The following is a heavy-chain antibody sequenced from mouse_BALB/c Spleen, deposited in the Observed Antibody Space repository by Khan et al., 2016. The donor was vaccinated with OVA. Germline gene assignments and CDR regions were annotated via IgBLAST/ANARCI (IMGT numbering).Heavy chain of an antibody. CDR1: GYTFSSYY. V-gene: IGHV1S81*02. J-gene: IGHJ3*01. Sequence: QIQLVQSGAELVKPGASVKLSCKASGYTFSSYYMYWVKQRPGQGLEWIGEINPNNGGTNFNEKFKSKAALTVDKSSTTAYMQLSSLTSEDSAVYYCPRSEYGSFASGGKGTLVIVST. CDR3: PRSEYGSFAS. D-gene: IGHD2-2*01. CDR2: INPNNGGT.